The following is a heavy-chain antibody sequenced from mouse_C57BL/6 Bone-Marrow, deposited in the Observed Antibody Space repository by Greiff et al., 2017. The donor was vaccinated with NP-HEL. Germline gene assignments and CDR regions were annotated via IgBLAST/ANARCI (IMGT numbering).Heavy chain of an antibody. J-gene: IGHJ2*01. CDR1: GYTFTSYW. Sequence: QVQLQQPGAELVKPGASVKLSCKASGYTFTSYWMQWVKQRPGQGLEWIGEIDPSDSYTNYNQKFKGKATLTVDTSSSTAYMQLSSLTSEDSAVYYCARLGGTDYWGQGTTLTVSS. V-gene: IGHV1-50*01. D-gene: IGHD4-1*01. CDR3: ARLGGTDY. CDR2: IDPSDSYT.